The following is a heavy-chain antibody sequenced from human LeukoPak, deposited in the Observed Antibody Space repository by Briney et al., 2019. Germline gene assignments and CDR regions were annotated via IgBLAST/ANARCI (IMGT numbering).Heavy chain of an antibody. V-gene: IGHV3-74*01. CDR1: GFTFSSYW. CDR3: ATSRTFDY. CDR2: IKSDGSST. J-gene: IGHJ4*02. Sequence: PGESLRLSCAASGFTFSSYWMHWVRQAPGKGLVWVSRIKSDGSSTGYADSVKGRFTISRDNAKNTVYLQMNSLRAEDTAVYYCATSRTFDYWGQGTLVTVSS.